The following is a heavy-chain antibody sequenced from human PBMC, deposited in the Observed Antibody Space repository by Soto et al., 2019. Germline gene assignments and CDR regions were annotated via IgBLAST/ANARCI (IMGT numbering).Heavy chain of an antibody. CDR2: IHHTGST. Sequence: SETLSLTCAVSGGSIGTMDWWTWVRQPPGKGLQWIGEIHHTGSTNYNPSLQSRVTISIDESWTSFSLNLDSVTAADTAVYYCAARRDAGPVWGPGMLVTVYS. CDR1: GGSIGTMDW. D-gene: IGHD6-13*01. V-gene: IGHV4-4*02. J-gene: IGHJ4*02. CDR3: AARRDAGPV.